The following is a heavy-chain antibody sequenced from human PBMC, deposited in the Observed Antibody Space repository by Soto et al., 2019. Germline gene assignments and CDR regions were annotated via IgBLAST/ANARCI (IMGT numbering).Heavy chain of an antibody. CDR3: AKDQGPDYYDSSGYGNWFDP. CDR1: GFTFSSYA. J-gene: IGHJ5*02. D-gene: IGHD3-22*01. V-gene: IGHV3-23*01. Sequence: GGSLRLSCAASGFTFSSYAMSWVRQAPGKGLEWVSAISGSGGSTHYADSVKGRFTISRDNSKNTLYLQMNSLRAEDTAVYYCAKDQGPDYYDSSGYGNWFDPWGQGTLVTVSS. CDR2: ISGSGGST.